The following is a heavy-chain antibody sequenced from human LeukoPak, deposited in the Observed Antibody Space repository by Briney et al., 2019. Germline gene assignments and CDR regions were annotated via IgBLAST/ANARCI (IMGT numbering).Heavy chain of an antibody. CDR1: GYTFTSYG. V-gene: IGHV1-18*01. CDR3: ARVVLLWFGELPYAEYFQH. D-gene: IGHD3-10*01. CDR2: ISAYNGNT. J-gene: IGHJ1*01. Sequence: ASVKVSCKASGYTFTSYGISWVRQAPGQGLEWMGWISAYNGNTNYAQKLQGRVTMTTDTSTSTAYMELRSLRSDDTAVYYCARVVLLWFGELPYAEYFQHWGQGTLVTVSS.